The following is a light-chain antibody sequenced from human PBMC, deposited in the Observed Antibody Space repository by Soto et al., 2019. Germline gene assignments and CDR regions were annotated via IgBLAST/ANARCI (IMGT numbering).Light chain of an antibody. CDR3: QEYINRWT. J-gene: IGKJ1*01. CDR1: QSISTW. Sequence: DIQMTQSPSTLSASVGDRVTITCRASQSISTWLAWYQQKPGKAPKLLIYKASSLQSGVPSRFSGSGSGTEFILTIGRLQPDDFATSDCQEYINRWTFGQGTKVAIK. CDR2: KAS. V-gene: IGKV1-5*03.